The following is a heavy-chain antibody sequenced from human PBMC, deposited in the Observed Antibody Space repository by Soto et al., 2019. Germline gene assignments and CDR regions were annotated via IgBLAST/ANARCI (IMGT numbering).Heavy chain of an antibody. CDR3: ARGLRDSWGQEIY. Sequence: QVQLVQSGAEVKKPGASVKVSCKASGYTFTSYDINWVRQATGQGLEWMGWMNPNSGNTGYAQKFEGRVTMTRNTSITTAYMELSGLRSEDTAVYYCARGLRDSWGQEIYWVQGTLVTVSS. D-gene: IGHD2-15*01. V-gene: IGHV1-8*01. CDR2: MNPNSGNT. CDR1: GYTFTSYD. J-gene: IGHJ4*02.